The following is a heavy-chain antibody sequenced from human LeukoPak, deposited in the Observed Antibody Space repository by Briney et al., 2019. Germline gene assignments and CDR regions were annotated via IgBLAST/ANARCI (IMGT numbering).Heavy chain of an antibody. CDR2: IYHSGST. J-gene: IGHJ6*03. CDR3: ARERDLLSPDYYYYYMDV. Sequence: SSETLSLTSAVSGGSISSSNWWSWIRQPPGKGLEWIGEIYHSGSTNYNPSLKSRVTISVDKSKTQFSLKLSSVTAADTAVYYCARERDLLSPDYYYYYMDVWGKGTTVTFSS. V-gene: IGHV4-4*02. D-gene: IGHD5/OR15-5a*01. CDR1: GGSISSSNW.